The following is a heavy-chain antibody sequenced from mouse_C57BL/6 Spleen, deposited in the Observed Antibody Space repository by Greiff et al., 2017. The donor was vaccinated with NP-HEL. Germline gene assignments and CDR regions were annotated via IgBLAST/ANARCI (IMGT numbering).Heavy chain of an antibody. CDR3: TTPGSTGDY. D-gene: IGHD2-1*01. V-gene: IGHV14-1*01. Sequence: VQLQQSGAELVRPGASVKLSCTASGFNIKDYYMHWVKQRPEQGLEWIGRIDPTYGYPEYATKFQGKAHLTADTSSNQAYLQLSSLTSEDTAVYYCTTPGSTGDYWGQGTSVTVSS. J-gene: IGHJ4*01. CDR2: IDPTYGYP. CDR1: GFNIKDYY.